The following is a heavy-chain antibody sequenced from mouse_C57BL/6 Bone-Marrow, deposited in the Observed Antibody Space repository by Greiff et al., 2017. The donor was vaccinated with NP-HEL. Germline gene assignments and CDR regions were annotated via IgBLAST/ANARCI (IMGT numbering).Heavy chain of an antibody. D-gene: IGHD4-1*01. V-gene: IGHV7-3*01. CDR3: AWGGRFDS. CDR2: IRNKANGYTT. J-gene: IGHJ2*01. CDR1: GFTFTDYY. Sequence: EVTVVESGGGLVQPGGSLSLSCAASGFTFTDYYMSWVRQPPGTALEWLGFIRNKANGYTTEYSASVKGRCTISRDNSQSILYLQMNALRAEDSATYYCAWGGRFDSWGQGTTLTVSS.